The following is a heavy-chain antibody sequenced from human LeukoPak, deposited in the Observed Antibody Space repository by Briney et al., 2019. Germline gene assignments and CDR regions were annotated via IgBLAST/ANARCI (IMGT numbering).Heavy chain of an antibody. CDR2: ISWNSGSI. V-gene: IGHV3-9*01. CDR3: AKEGRFGEFLGYYFDY. CDR1: GFTFDDYA. Sequence: GRSLRLSCAASGFTFDDYAMRWVRQAPGKGLEWVSGISWNSGSIGYADSVKGRFTISRDNAKNSLYLQMNSLRAEDTALYYCAKEGRFGEFLGYYFDYWGQGSLVTVSS. D-gene: IGHD3-10*01. J-gene: IGHJ4*02.